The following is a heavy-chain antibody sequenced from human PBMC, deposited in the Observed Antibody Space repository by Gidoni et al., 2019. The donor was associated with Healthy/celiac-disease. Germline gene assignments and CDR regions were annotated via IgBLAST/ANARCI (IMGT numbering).Heavy chain of an antibody. CDR2: ISWNSGSI. D-gene: IGHD5-12*01. Sequence: EVQLVESGGGLVQPGRSLRPSCAASGFTFDDYAMHWVRQAPGKGLGWVSGISWNSGSISYADSVKGRFTISRDNAKNSLYLQMNSLRAEDTALYYCAKGGRTNSGYDLTGDYFDYWGQGTLVTVSS. CDR1: GFTFDDYA. J-gene: IGHJ4*02. CDR3: AKGGRTNSGYDLTGDYFDY. V-gene: IGHV3-9*01.